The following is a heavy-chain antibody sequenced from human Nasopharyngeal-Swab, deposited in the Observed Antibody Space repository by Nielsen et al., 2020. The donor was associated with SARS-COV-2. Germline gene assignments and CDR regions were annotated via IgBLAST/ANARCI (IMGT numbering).Heavy chain of an antibody. CDR3: ARGVSGIVPAPILGLGPWYSYYYMNV. CDR1: GGSFSDYN. D-gene: IGHD2-2*01. V-gene: IGHV4-34*01. Sequence: SETLSLTCAVFGGSFSDYNWNWIRQPPGKGLEWIGEINHSGSTNYNPALKSGVTISADTSKNQFPRRPTSVTAADTAVYYCARGVSGIVPAPILGLGPWYSYYYMNVWDKGTAVTVSS. CDR2: INHSGST. J-gene: IGHJ6*03.